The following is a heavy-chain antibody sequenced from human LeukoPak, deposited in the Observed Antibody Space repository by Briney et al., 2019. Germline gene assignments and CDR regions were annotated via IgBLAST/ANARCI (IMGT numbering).Heavy chain of an antibody. CDR1: GGTFSSYA. J-gene: IGHJ6*02. Sequence: SVKVSCKASGGTFSSYAISWVRQAPGQGLEWMGGIIALFGTANYAQKFQGRLTITADESTSAVYMELSSLRSEDTAVYYCARIRDGYNSYSFYGMDVWGQGTTVTVSS. V-gene: IGHV1-69*13. CDR2: IIALFGTA. CDR3: ARIRDGYNSYSFYGMDV. D-gene: IGHD5-24*01.